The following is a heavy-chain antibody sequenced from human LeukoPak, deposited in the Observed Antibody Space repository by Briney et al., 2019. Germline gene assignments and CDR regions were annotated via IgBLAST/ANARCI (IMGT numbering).Heavy chain of an antibody. CDR3: ARQTGSGLFILP. D-gene: IGHD3/OR15-3a*01. J-gene: IGHJ4*02. CDR2: IYYSGNT. CDR1: GFSFSFSN. Sequence: GSLRLSCAASGFSFSFSNMNWVRQAPGKGLEWIGSIYYSGNTYYNASLKSQVSISIDTSKNQFSLRLTSVTAADTAVYYCARQTGSGLFILPGGQGTLVTVSS. V-gene: IGHV4-39*01.